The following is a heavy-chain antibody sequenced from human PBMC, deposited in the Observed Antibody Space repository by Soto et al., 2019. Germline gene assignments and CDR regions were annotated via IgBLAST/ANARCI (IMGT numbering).Heavy chain of an antibody. J-gene: IGHJ4*02. D-gene: IGHD5-12*01. CDR2: IYYSGST. CDR1: GGSISSYY. V-gene: IGHV4-59*01. Sequence: SETLSLTCTVSGGSISSYYWSWIRQPPGKGLEWIGYIYYSGSTNYNPSLKSRVTISVDTSKNQFSLKLTSVTAADTAVYYCARNPKMATIPDYWGQGTLVTVSS. CDR3: ARNPKMATIPDY.